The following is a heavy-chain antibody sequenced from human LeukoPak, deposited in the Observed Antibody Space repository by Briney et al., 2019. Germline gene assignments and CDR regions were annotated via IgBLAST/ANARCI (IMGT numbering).Heavy chain of an antibody. V-gene: IGHV3-33*06. CDR3: AKDGGIAVAGTPPGAFDI. CDR2: IWYDGSNK. Sequence: GGSLRLSCAASGFTFSSYAMHWVRQAPGKGLEWVAVIWYDGSNKYYADSVKGRFTISRDNSKNTLYLQMNSLRAEDTAVYYCAKDGGIAVAGTPPGAFDIWGQGTMVTVSS. CDR1: GFTFSSYA. D-gene: IGHD6-19*01. J-gene: IGHJ3*02.